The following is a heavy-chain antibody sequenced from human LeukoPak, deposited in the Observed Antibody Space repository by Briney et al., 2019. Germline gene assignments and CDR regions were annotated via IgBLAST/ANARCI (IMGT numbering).Heavy chain of an antibody. J-gene: IGHJ3*02. V-gene: IGHV3-53*01. CDR3: ASGYYDSSGYYDAFDI. CDR1: GFTVSSNY. D-gene: IGHD3-22*01. Sequence: GGSLRLSCAVSGFTVSSNYMSWVRQAPGKGLEWVSVIYSGGSTYYADSVKGRFTISRDNSKNTLYLQMNSLRAEDTAVYYCASGYYDSSGYYDAFDIWGQGTMVTVSS. CDR2: IYSGGST.